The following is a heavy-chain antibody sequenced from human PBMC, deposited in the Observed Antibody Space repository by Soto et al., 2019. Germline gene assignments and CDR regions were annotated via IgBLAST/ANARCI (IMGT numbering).Heavy chain of an antibody. CDR3: ARDLGNLYYYYGMDV. CDR1: GFTFSSYW. CDR2: IKQDGSEK. J-gene: IGHJ6*02. D-gene: IGHD4-4*01. V-gene: IGHV3-7*03. Sequence: EVQLVESGGGLVQPGGSLRLSCAASGFTFSSYWMSWVRQAPGKGLEWVANIKQDGSEKYYVDSVKGRFTISRDNAKNSLYLQMNSLRAEDTAVYYCARDLGNLYYYYGMDVWGQGTTVTVSS.